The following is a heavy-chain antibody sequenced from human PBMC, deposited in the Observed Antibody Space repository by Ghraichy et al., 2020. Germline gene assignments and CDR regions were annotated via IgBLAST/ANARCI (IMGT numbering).Heavy chain of an antibody. CDR2: ISYDGSNK. J-gene: IGHJ4*02. CDR1: GFTFSSYG. Sequence: GGSLRLSCAASGFTFSSYGMHWVRRAPGKGLEWVAVISYDGSNKYYADSVKGRFTISRDNSKNTLYLQMNSLRAEDTAVYYCAKDNSGSYQHFDYWGQGTLVTVSS. CDR3: AKDNSGSYQHFDY. V-gene: IGHV3-30*18. D-gene: IGHD1-26*01.